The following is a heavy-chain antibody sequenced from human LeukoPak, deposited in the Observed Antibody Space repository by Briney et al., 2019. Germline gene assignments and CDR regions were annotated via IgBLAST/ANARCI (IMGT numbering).Heavy chain of an antibody. D-gene: IGHD3-16*01. CDR1: GFTFSSYW. V-gene: IGHV3-7*03. Sequence: PGGSLRLSCAASGFTFSSYWMSWVRQAPGKGQKWVANIKQDGSEKYYVDSVKGRFTISRDNAKNSLYLQMNSLRAEDTAVYYCAREGDRLTFDYWGQGTLVTVSS. J-gene: IGHJ4*02. CDR2: IKQDGSEK. CDR3: AREGDRLTFDY.